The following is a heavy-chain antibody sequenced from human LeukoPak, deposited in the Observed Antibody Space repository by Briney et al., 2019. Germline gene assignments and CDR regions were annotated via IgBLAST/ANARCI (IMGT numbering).Heavy chain of an antibody. CDR1: GFTFSSYA. D-gene: IGHD5-18*01. CDR3: ARSAVDTAMVTVY. J-gene: IGHJ4*02. V-gene: IGHV3-30-3*01. Sequence: GGSLRLSCAATGFTFSSYAMHWVRRAPGKGLEWVAVISYDGSNKYYADSVKGRFTIYRDNSKNTLYLQMNSLRAEDTAVYYCARSAVDTAMVTVYWGQGTLVTVSS. CDR2: ISYDGSNK.